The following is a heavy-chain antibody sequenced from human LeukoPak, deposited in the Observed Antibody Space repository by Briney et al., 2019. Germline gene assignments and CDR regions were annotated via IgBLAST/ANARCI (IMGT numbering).Heavy chain of an antibody. Sequence: PSQTLSLTCTVSGDSISSGDYYWSWIRQPAGKGLEWIGRISSSGSTNYNPSLKSRVTISVDTSKNQFSLKLSSVTAADTAVYFCARSYSSSRFIMDVWGKGTTVTVSS. CDR2: ISSSGST. J-gene: IGHJ6*04. CDR1: GDSISSGDYY. V-gene: IGHV4-61*02. CDR3: ARSYSSSRFIMDV. D-gene: IGHD6-13*01.